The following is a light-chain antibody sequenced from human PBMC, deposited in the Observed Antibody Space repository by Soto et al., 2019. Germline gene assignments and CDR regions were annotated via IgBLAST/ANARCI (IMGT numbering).Light chain of an antibody. V-gene: IGKV3-20*01. CDR2: GAS. CDR1: QSVASNY. Sequence: EIVLTQSPGTLSLSPGERATLSCRASQSVASNYLAWYRQKPGQAPRLLIYGASSRATGTPDRFSGSGSGTDFTLTISRLEPEDFAVYYCQRYGSSFTFGPGTKVDLK. J-gene: IGKJ3*01. CDR3: QRYGSSFT.